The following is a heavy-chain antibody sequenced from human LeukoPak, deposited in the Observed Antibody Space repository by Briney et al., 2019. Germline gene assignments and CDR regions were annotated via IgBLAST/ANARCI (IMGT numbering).Heavy chain of an antibody. V-gene: IGHV3-30*02. CDR3: AKDYNRAYYYGSGFDY. CDR1: GFTFSSYS. CDR2: IRYDGSKK. Sequence: GGSLRLSCAASGFTFSSYSMNWVRQAPGKGLEWVACIRYDGSKKYSADSVKGRFTISRDNSKNTLYLQMNSLRAEDTAVYYCAKDYNRAYYYGSGFDYWGQGTLVTVSS. D-gene: IGHD3-10*01. J-gene: IGHJ4*02.